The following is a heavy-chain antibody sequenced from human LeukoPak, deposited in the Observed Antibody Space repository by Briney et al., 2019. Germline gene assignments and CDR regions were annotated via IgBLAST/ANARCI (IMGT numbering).Heavy chain of an antibody. CDR1: DGSITSFY. CDR3: AGLRRDGYNRLDY. D-gene: IGHD5-24*01. J-gene: IGHJ4*02. Sequence: SETLSLTCTVSDGSITSFYWSWIRQSPGKGLEWIGYIYYSGSTNYNPSLKSRVTISVDTSKNQFSLKLSSVTAADTAVYYCAGLRRDGYNRLDYWGQGTLVTVSS. V-gene: IGHV4-59*01. CDR2: IYYSGST.